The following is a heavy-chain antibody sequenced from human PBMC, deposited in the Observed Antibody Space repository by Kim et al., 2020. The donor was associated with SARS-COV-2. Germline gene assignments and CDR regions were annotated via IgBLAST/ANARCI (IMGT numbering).Heavy chain of an antibody. Sequence: YRPSFQGQVPIAADKSISTAYLQWSSLEASDTAIYYCARPDYGGDSALDIWGQGTLVTVSS. CDR3: ARPDYGGDSALDI. D-gene: IGHD2-21*02. V-gene: IGHV5-51*01. J-gene: IGHJ4*02.